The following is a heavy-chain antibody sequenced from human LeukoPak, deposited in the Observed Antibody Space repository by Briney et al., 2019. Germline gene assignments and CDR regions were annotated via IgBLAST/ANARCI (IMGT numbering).Heavy chain of an antibody. Sequence: SETLSLTCTVSGGSISSYYWSWIRQPPGKGLEWIGYIYYSGSTNYNPPLKSRVTISVDTSKNQFSLKLSSVTAADTAVYYCARDRSLYCSGGSCYLYYFDYWGQGTLVTVSS. D-gene: IGHD2-15*01. CDR3: ARDRSLYCSGGSCYLYYFDY. CDR1: GGSISSYY. J-gene: IGHJ4*02. V-gene: IGHV4-59*01. CDR2: IYYSGST.